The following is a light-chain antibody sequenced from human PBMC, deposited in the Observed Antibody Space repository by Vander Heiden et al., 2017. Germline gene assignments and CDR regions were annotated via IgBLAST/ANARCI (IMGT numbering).Light chain of an antibody. CDR2: AAS. V-gene: IGKV1-9*01. CDR1: QGISSY. J-gene: IGKJ2*01. Sequence: DIQLTPPPSFLSASVGDRVTITCRASQGISSYLAWYQQQPGKAPKLLIYAASTLQSVVPSMFSGSGSGTEFTLTISSLQPEDFATYYCQQHNSYPLYTFGQGTKLEIK. CDR3: QQHNSYPLYT.